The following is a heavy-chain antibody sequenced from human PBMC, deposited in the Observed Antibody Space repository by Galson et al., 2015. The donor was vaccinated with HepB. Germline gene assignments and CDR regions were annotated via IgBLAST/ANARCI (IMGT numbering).Heavy chain of an antibody. J-gene: IGHJ6*03. CDR1: GYTFTDYV. V-gene: IGHV7-4-1*02. Sequence: SVKVSCKASGYTFTDYVVNWVRQAPGQGLEWMGWMNTNTGKPTYAPGFAGRFVFSLDTSVTTAYLQISSLETDDTAVYYCARSPLRVLDWLPYYDYYYMDVCGEGTTVTVSS. CDR3: ARSPLRVLDWLPYYDYYYMDV. CDR2: MNTNTGKP. D-gene: IGHD3-3*01.